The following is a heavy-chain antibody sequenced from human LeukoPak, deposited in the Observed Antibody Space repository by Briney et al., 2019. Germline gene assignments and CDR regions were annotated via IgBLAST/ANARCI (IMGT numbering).Heavy chain of an antibody. V-gene: IGHV3-23*01. J-gene: IGHJ4*02. D-gene: IGHD7-27*01. CDR3: ARVPGSYFDF. CDR1: GFTFSSYA. Sequence: GGSLRLSCAASGFTFSSYAMHWVRQAPGKGLEWVSAISGSGGSTYYADSVKGRFTISRDNSKNTLYLQMNSLRAEDTAVYYCARVPGSYFDFWGQGTLVTVPS. CDR2: ISGSGGST.